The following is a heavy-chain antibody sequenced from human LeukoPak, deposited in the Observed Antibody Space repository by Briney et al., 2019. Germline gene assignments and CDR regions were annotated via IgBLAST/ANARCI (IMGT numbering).Heavy chain of an antibody. Sequence: PGGSLRLSCATSGFTFTSYGMNWVRQAPGNGLEWVAFIRYDGRDSYYAASVKGRFTISRDNSQNTLGLQMNSLRLEDTAMYYCAKDRYSSSSTFTVNPFDYWGQGILVTVSS. J-gene: IGHJ4*02. CDR3: AKDRYSSSSTFTVNPFDY. CDR1: GFTFTSYG. D-gene: IGHD6-13*01. CDR2: IRYDGRDS. V-gene: IGHV3-30*02.